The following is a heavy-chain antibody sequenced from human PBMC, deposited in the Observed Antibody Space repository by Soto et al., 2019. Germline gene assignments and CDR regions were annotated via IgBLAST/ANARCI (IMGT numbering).Heavy chain of an antibody. J-gene: IGHJ4*02. CDR2: TYYRSKWYN. CDR1: GDSVSSNSAA. D-gene: IGHD5-12*01. CDR3: ARELHVDIVATIQGYYFDY. V-gene: IGHV6-1*01. Sequence: SQTLSLTCAISGDSVSSNSAAWNWIRQSPSRGLEWLGRTYYRSKWYNDYAVSVKSRITINPDTSKNQFSLQLNSVTPEDTAVYYCARELHVDIVATIQGYYFDYWGQGTLVTVSS.